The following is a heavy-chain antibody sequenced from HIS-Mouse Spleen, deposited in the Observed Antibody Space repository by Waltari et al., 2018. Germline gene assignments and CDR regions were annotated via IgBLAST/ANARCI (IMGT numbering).Heavy chain of an antibody. D-gene: IGHD6-19*01. Sequence: QVTLRESGPALVKPTQTLTLTCTFSGFSLSTSGMCVSWIRQPPGKALEWLARIDWDDDKYSSTSLKTRLTISKDTSKNQVVLTMPNMDPVDTATYYCARIAEGYSSGWYAFDYWGQGTLVTVSS. CDR1: GFSLSTSGMC. J-gene: IGHJ4*02. CDR3: ARIAEGYSSGWYAFDY. CDR2: IDWDDDK. V-gene: IGHV2-70*15.